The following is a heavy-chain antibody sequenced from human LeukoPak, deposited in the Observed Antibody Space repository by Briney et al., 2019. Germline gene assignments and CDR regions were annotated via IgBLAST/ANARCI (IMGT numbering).Heavy chain of an antibody. CDR3: ARGRGTYLDL. CDR1: GFTFSLYD. J-gene: IGHJ2*01. Sequence: GGSLRLSCAASGFTFSLYDMLWVRQTTGTGVEWVSLIGTTGDTFYPGSVKGRFTISRENAKNSLYLEMNSLRAGDTAVYYCARGRGTYLDLWGRGTLVTVSS. V-gene: IGHV3-13*01. D-gene: IGHD3-10*01. CDR2: IGTTGDT.